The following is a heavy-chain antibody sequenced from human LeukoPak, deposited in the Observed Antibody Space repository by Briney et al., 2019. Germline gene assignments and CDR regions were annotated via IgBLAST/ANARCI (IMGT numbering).Heavy chain of an antibody. J-gene: IGHJ6*03. CDR2: ISGSGGST. V-gene: IGHV3-23*01. CDR3: AKAPWVWFGELSDYMDV. CDR1: GFTFSSYA. Sequence: GGSLRLSCAASGFTFSSYAMSWVRQAPGKGLEWVSAISGSGGSTYYADSVKGRFTISRDNSKNTLYLQMNSLRAEDTAVYYCAKAPWVWFGELSDYMDVWGKGTTVTVSS. D-gene: IGHD3-10*01.